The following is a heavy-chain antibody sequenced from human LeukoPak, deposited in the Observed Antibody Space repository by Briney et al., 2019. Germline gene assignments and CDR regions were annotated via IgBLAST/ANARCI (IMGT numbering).Heavy chain of an antibody. CDR3: ARELRYFDHHAFDI. CDR1: GFTFSSYA. V-gene: IGHV3-23*01. Sequence: GGSLRLSCAASGFTFSSYAMSWVRQAPGKGLEWVSAISGSGGSEFYADPVKGRFTISRDNSKNTLFLQMNSLRAEDTAVYYCARELRYFDHHAFDIWGQGTMVTVSS. J-gene: IGHJ3*02. CDR2: ISGSGGSE. D-gene: IGHD3-9*01.